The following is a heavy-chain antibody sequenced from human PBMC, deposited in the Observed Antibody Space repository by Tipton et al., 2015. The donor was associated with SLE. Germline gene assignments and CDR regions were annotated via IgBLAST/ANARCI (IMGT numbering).Heavy chain of an antibody. D-gene: IGHD1-26*01. V-gene: IGHV3-30*02. CDR2: IRYDGSNK. Sequence: SLRLSCAASGFTFSSYGMHWVRQAPGKGLEWVAFIRYDGSNKYYADSVKGRFTISRDNSKNTLYLQMNSLRAEDTAVYYCAKDHGSGSYRAEYFQHWGQGTLVTVSS. CDR3: AKDHGSGSYRAEYFQH. J-gene: IGHJ1*01. CDR1: GFTFSSYG.